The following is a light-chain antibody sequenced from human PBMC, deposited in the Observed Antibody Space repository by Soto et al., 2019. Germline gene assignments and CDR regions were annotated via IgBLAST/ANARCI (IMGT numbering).Light chain of an antibody. Sequence: QSVLTQPASVSGSAGQSITISCSGTMRDVGAYNLVSWYQQHPGTAPKLIIYEVRNRPSGISSRFSGSRSGNTASLTISGLQPEDEAHYYCSSYTSDNRDYVFGTGTQLTVL. CDR2: EVR. V-gene: IGLV2-14*01. J-gene: IGLJ1*01. CDR1: MRDVGAYNL. CDR3: SSYTSDNRDYV.